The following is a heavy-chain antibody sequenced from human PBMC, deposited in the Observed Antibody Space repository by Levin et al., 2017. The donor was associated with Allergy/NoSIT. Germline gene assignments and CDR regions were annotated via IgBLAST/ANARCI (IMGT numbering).Heavy chain of an antibody. V-gene: IGHV3-66*01. CDR2: IYSGGST. CDR1: GFTVSTNY. CDR3: ARSRGYSYGSPGGLDAFDI. Sequence: GGSLRLSCAASGFTVSTNYMNWVRQAPGKGLEWVSVIYSGGSTYYADSVKGRFTISRDNSKNTLYLQMNSLRAEDTAVYYCARSRGYSYGSPGGLDAFDIWGQGTMVTVSS. D-gene: IGHD5-18*01. J-gene: IGHJ3*02.